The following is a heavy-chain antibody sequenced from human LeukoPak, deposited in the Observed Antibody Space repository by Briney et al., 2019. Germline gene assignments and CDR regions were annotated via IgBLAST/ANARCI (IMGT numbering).Heavy chain of an antibody. CDR3: ARESAWSGYPSPNDAFDI. Sequence: HSGGSLRLSCAASGFTFSSYAMSWVRQAPGKGLEWVANIKFDGSEKFYVDSVKGRFTISRDNAKNSLYLQMNSLRAEDTAVYYCARESAWSGYPSPNDAFDIWGQGTMVTVSS. J-gene: IGHJ3*02. CDR2: IKFDGSEK. CDR1: GFTFSSYA. V-gene: IGHV3-7*01. D-gene: IGHD3-3*01.